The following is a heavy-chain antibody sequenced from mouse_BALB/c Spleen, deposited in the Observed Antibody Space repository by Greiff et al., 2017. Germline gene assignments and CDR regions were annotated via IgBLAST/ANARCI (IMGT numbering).Heavy chain of an antibody. V-gene: IGHV1-67*01. D-gene: IGHD1-1*02. CDR1: GYTFTDYA. Sequence: QVQLKQSGPELVRPGESVKISCKGSGYTFTDYAMHWVKQSHAKSLEWIGVISIYYDNTNYNQKFKGKATMTVDKSSSTAYMELARLTSEDSAIYYCARSGGTHAMDYWGQGTSVTVSA. J-gene: IGHJ4*01. CDR3: ARSGGTHAMDY. CDR2: ISIYYDNT.